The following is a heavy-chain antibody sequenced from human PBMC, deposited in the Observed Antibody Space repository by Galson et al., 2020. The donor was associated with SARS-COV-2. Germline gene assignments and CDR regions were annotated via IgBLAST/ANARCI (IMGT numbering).Heavy chain of an antibody. V-gene: IGHV3-21*01. CDR2: ISSSSSYI. CDR3: AKSRGELLDY. CDR1: GFTFSNYA. Sequence: NSGGSLRFSCAGSGFTFSNYAMSWVRQAPGKGLEWVSSISSSSSYIHYADSVKGRFTISRDNAKSSLFLQMNSLRADDTAVYYCAKSRGELLDYWGQGTLVTVSS. D-gene: IGHD1-26*01. J-gene: IGHJ4*02.